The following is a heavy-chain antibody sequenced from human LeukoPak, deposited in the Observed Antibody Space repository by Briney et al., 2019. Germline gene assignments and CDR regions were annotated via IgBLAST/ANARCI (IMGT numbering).Heavy chain of an antibody. J-gene: IGHJ4*02. V-gene: IGHV3-7*01. D-gene: IGHD3-3*01. CDR3: TRDFWSDY. Sequence: AGGSLRLSCAASGFTFSSYGMHWVRQAPGRGLEWVANIKLDGAQKNYIQSVRGRFTISRDNARNFLYLQLSSLRAEDTAVYYCTRDFWSDYWGQGTLVTVSS. CDR2: IKLDGAQK. CDR1: GFTFSSYG.